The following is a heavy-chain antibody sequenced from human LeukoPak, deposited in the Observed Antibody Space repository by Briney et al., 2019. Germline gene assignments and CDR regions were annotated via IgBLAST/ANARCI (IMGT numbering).Heavy chain of an antibody. V-gene: IGHV3-53*01. CDR3: AKDLSSAITSALVLDV. CDR2: IYSGGST. Sequence: GGSLRLSCAASGFTVSSNYMSWVRQAPGKGLEWVSVIYSGGSTYYADSVKGRFTISRDNVKNVLYLQMNSLRPEDTALYYCAKDLSSAITSALVLDVWGQGTTV. D-gene: IGHD3-22*01. J-gene: IGHJ6*02. CDR1: GFTVSSNY.